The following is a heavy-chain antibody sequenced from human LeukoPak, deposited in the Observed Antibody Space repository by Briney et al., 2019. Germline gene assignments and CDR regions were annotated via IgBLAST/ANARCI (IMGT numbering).Heavy chain of an antibody. V-gene: IGHV4-39*02. CDR1: GGSIKTNTYY. CDR2: IYYSGSI. D-gene: IGHD3-10*01. J-gene: IGHJ5*02. CDR3: AREAITMVRGVTHFNWFDP. Sequence: PSETLSLTCSVSGGSIKTNTYYWTWIRQPPGKGLEWIGGIYYSGSIYYNPSLQSRITISEDTSKNQFSLNLRSVTAADTAVYYCAREAITMVRGVTHFNWFDPWGQGTLVTV.